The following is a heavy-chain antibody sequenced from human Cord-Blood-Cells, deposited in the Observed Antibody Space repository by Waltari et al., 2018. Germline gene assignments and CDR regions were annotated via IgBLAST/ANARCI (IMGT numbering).Heavy chain of an antibody. CDR1: GGPISSHS. CDR2: IYYSGST. J-gene: IGHJ4*02. Sequence: QVQLQESGPGLVKPSETLSLTCTVYGGPISSHSWSRLRQPPGKGLEWIGYIYYSGSTNYNPSLKSRVTISVDTSKNQFSLKLSSVTAADTAVYYCARAANVWSGYYFDYWGQGTLVTVSS. CDR3: ARAANVWSGYYFDY. V-gene: IGHV4-59*11. D-gene: IGHD3-3*01.